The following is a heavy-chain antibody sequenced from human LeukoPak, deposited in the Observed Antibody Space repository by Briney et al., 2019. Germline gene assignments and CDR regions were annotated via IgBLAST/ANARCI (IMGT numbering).Heavy chain of an antibody. J-gene: IGHJ4*02. CDR1: GFTFSSYG. Sequence: GRSLRLSCAASGFTFSSYGMHWVRQAPGKGLEGVAFIRYDGSNKYYADSVKGRFTISRDNAKNSLYLQMNSLRAEDTAVYYCARDRDYDFWSALNPAPDFDYWGQGTLVTVSS. D-gene: IGHD3-3*01. CDR3: ARDRDYDFWSALNPAPDFDY. CDR2: IRYDGSNK. V-gene: IGHV3-33*01.